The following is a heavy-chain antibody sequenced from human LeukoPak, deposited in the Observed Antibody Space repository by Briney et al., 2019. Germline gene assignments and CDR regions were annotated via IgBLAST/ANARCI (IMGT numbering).Heavy chain of an antibody. CDR1: GGSISSGGYY. CDR2: IYHSGST. D-gene: IGHD3-10*01. CDR3: ARDLARGYNWFDP. Sequence: SETLSLTCTVSGGSISSGGYYWSWIRQPPGKGLEWIGYIYHSGSTYYNPSLKSRVTISVVRSKNQFSLKLSSVTAADTAVYYCARDLARGYNWFDPWGQGTLVTVSS. V-gene: IGHV4-30-2*01. J-gene: IGHJ5*02.